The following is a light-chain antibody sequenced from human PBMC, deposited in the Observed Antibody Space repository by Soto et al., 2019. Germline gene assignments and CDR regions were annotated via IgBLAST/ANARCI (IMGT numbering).Light chain of an antibody. Sequence: EIVLTQSPATLSVSPGERVTLSCRASQSVSDNLAWYQQKPGQAPRLLIYGASSRATGIPDRFSGSGSGTDFTLTISRLEPEDFAVYYCRQYGSSPWTFGQGTKVDIK. CDR1: QSVSDN. CDR2: GAS. V-gene: IGKV3-20*01. J-gene: IGKJ1*01. CDR3: RQYGSSPWT.